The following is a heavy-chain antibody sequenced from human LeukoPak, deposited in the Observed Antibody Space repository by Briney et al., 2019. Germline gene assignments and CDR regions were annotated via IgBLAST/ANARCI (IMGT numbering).Heavy chain of an antibody. CDR1: GYTFTSYG. CDR2: INPNSGGT. D-gene: IGHD3-10*01. J-gene: IGHJ5*02. V-gene: IGHV1-18*01. Sequence: ASVKVSCKASGYTFTSYGISWVRQAPGQGLEWMGWINPNSGGTNYAQKFQGRVTMTTDTSTSTAYMELRRLRSDDTAVYYCARDLRRDTSGKWGGSGFDPWGQGTLVTVSS. CDR3: ARDLRRDTSGKWGGSGFDP.